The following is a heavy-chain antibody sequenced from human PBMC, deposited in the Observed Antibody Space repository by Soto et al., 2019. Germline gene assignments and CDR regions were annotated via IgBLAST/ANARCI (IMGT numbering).Heavy chain of an antibody. CDR2: MYGSGST. V-gene: IGHV4-31*03. J-gene: IGHJ4*02. CDR3: ARGGDTTKVDY. Sequence: QVQLQESGPGLVKPSQTLSLTCTVSGGSFSSAGYCWSRIRQHPGEGLEWIGFMYGSGSTSYNPSLKSRVTISVDTSTNQFSLELRSVTAADTAVYYCARGGDTTKVDYWGQGTLVTVSS. CDR1: GGSFSSAGYC. D-gene: IGHD1-26*01.